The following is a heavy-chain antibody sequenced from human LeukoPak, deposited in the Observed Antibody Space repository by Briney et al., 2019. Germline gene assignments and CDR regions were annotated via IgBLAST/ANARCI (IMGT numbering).Heavy chain of an antibody. V-gene: IGHV3-23*01. Sequence: PGGSLRLSCAASGFTFRSYAMTWVRQAPGKGLEWVSSLSGRGGSIYYADSVKGRFTISRDNSKNTLYLQMNSLRAEDTAVYYCAKNSRWELPDYWGQGTLVTVSS. D-gene: IGHD1-26*01. CDR2: LSGRGGSI. J-gene: IGHJ4*02. CDR3: AKNSRWELPDY. CDR1: GFTFRSYA.